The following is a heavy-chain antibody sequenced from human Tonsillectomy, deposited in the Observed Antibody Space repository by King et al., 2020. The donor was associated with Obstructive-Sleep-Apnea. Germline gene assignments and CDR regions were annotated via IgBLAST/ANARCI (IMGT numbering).Heavy chain of an antibody. V-gene: IGHV3-23*04. CDR1: GFTFSNYA. D-gene: IGHD1-26*01. CDR2: ISDSGSSS. Sequence: VQLVESGGGLVQPGGSLRLSCAASGFTFSNYAMTWVRQAPGKGLEWVSSISDSGSSSYCADSVKGRFTISRDNSKNTLYLQMNSLTAEDTAIYYCVSGTWFDPWGQGTLVTVSS. J-gene: IGHJ5*02. CDR3: VSGTWFDP.